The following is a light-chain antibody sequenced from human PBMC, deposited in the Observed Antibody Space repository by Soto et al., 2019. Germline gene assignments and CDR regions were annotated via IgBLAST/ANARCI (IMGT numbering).Light chain of an antibody. CDR2: GAS. J-gene: IGKJ1*01. CDR3: QQYDTSPRT. CDR1: QSGSSNY. Sequence: EIVLTQSPGTLSLSPGERATLSFRASQSGSSNYLAWYQQKRGQAPRLLIYGASSRATGIPTRFSGSGSGTDFTLTISRLEPEDFAVYYCQQYDTSPRTFGQGTKVEI. V-gene: IGKV3-20*01.